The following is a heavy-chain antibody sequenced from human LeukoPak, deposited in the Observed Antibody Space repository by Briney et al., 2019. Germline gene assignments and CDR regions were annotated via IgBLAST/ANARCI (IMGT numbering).Heavy chain of an antibody. D-gene: IGHD3-22*01. CDR1: GFTFRSYA. Sequence: GGSLRLSCAASGFTFRSYAMSWVRQAPGKGLEWVSVISTSGGSTYYADSVKGRFTISRDNSKNTLYLQMNSLRAEDTAVYYCATRGGYYYGIGWGQGTLVTVSS. CDR2: ISTSGGST. V-gene: IGHV3-23*01. CDR3: ATRGGYYYGIG. J-gene: IGHJ4*02.